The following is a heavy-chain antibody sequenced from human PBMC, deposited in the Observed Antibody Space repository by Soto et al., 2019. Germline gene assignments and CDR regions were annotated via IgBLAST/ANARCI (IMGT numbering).Heavy chain of an antibody. Sequence: ASVKVSCKASGYTFTGYYMHWARQAPGQGLEWLGRINPKSGGTSTAQKFQGWVTMTTDTSISTASMELTRLTSDETAIYYCARGDSTDCSNGVCSFFYNHDMDVWGQGTTVTVSS. CDR1: GYTFTGYY. J-gene: IGHJ6*02. D-gene: IGHD2-8*01. CDR3: ARGDSTDCSNGVCSFFYNHDMDV. CDR2: INPKSGGT. V-gene: IGHV1-2*04.